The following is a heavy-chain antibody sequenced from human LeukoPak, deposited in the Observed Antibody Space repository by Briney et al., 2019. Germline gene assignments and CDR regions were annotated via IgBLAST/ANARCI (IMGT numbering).Heavy chain of an antibody. J-gene: IGHJ4*02. CDR2: INAGNGNT. CDR3: ARDWGLWFGEYYFDY. CDR1: GYTFTSYA. D-gene: IGHD3-10*01. V-gene: IGHV1-3*01. Sequence: VASVKVSFKASGYTFTSYAMHWVRQAPGQRLEWMGWINAGNGNTKYSQKFQGRVTITRDTSASTAYMELSSLRSEDTAVYYCARDWGLWFGEYYFDYWGRGTLVTVSS.